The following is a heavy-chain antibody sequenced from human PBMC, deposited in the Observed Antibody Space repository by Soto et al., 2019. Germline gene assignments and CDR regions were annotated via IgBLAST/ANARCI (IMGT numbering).Heavy chain of an antibody. J-gene: IGHJ4*02. CDR3: TSMVRGVIDY. CDR1: GFTFSGSA. D-gene: IGHD3-10*01. CDR2: IRSKTNSYAT. Sequence: EVLLVESGGGLVQPGGSLKLSCAASGFTFSGSAMHWVRQASGKGLEWVGRIRSKTNSYATAYAASVKGRFTISRDDSKNTAYLQMNSLKTGDTAVYYCTSMVRGVIDYWGQGTLVTVSS. V-gene: IGHV3-73*01.